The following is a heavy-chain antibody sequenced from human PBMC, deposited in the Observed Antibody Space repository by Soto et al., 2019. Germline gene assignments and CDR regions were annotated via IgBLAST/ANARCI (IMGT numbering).Heavy chain of an antibody. CDR3: ARGQAAVGTRWFDP. D-gene: IGHD6-13*01. CDR1: GGSFSGYY. J-gene: IGHJ5*02. Sequence: SETLSLTCAVYGGSFSGYYWSWIRQPPGKGLEWIGEINHSGSTNYNPSLKSRVTISVDTSKNQFSLKLSSVTAADTAVYYCARGQAAVGTRWFDPWGQGTLVTVSS. CDR2: INHSGST. V-gene: IGHV4-34*01.